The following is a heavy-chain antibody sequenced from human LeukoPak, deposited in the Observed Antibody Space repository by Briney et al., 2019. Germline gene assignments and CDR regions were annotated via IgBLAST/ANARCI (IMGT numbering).Heavy chain of an antibody. D-gene: IGHD4-17*01. CDR3: ARGLLDYGDYYFDF. J-gene: IGHJ4*02. Sequence: GGSLRLSCAASGFSFSAYGMHWVRRAPGKGLGWVSVISIDGSNKDYVDSVKGRFTISRDDSKNTLYLQMNSLRAEDTAIYYCARGLLDYGDYYFDFWGQGTLITVS. CDR1: GFSFSAYG. V-gene: IGHV3-33*05. CDR2: ISIDGSNK.